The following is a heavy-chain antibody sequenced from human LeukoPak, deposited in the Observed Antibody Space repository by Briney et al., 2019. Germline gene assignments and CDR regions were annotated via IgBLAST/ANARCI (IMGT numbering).Heavy chain of an antibody. J-gene: IGHJ4*02. CDR1: GFTFSSYA. Sequence: GGSLRLSCAASGFTFSSYAMSWVRQAPGKGLEWVSAISGSGGSAYYADSVKGRFTISRDNSKNTLYLQMNSLSAEDTDVYYCAKDFEYSSGWYGYWGQGTLVTVSS. CDR3: AKDFEYSSGWYGY. V-gene: IGHV3-23*01. D-gene: IGHD6-19*01. CDR2: ISGSGGSA.